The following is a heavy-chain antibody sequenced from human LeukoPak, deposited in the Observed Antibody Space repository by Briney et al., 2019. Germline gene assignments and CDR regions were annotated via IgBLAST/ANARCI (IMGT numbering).Heavy chain of an antibody. V-gene: IGHV3-48*01. CDR1: GFTFSTYA. CDR2: ITRSSSTI. CDR3: ATADRGAFDI. J-gene: IGHJ3*02. Sequence: AGGSLRLSCAASGFTFSTYAMSWVRQAPGKGLEWLSYITRSSSTIYYADSVKGRFTISRDNAKNSLYLQMNSLRVDDTAVYYCATADRGAFDIWGQGTMVIVSS.